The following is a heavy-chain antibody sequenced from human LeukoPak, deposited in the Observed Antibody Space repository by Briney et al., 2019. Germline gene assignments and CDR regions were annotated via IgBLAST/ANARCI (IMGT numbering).Heavy chain of an antibody. Sequence: ASVKVSCKASGYTFTSYYMHWVRQAPGQGLEWMGWINAGNGNTKYSQKFQGRVTITRDTSASTAYMELSSLRSEDTAVYYCARDEGSGNLRKTALDYWGQGTLVTVSS. D-gene: IGHD3-10*01. CDR1: GYTFTSYY. CDR3: ARDEGSGNLRKTALDY. J-gene: IGHJ4*02. V-gene: IGHV1-3*01. CDR2: INAGNGNT.